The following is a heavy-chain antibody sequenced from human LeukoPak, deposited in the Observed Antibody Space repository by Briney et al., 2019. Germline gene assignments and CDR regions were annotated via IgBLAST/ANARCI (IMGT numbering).Heavy chain of an antibody. CDR3: ARGLTYYYDSSGYFDY. V-gene: IGHV4-31*03. J-gene: IGHJ4*02. Sequence: TSQTLSLTCTVSGGSISSGGYYWSWIRQHPGKGLEWIGYIYYSGSTYYNPSLKSRVTISVDTSKNQFSLKLSSVTAADTAEYYCARGLTYYYDSSGYFDYWGQGTLVTVSS. D-gene: IGHD3-22*01. CDR2: IYYSGST. CDR1: GGSISSGGYY.